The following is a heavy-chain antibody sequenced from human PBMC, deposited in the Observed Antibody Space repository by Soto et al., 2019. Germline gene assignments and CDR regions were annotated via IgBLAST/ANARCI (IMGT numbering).Heavy chain of an antibody. CDR1: GFSLSTSGVG. Sequence: SGPTLLNPTHTLTLTCTFSGFSLSTSGVGVGWIRQPPGEALEGLALIYWNGDKRYSPSLKSRLTITKETSKNQVVLTMTNMDPVDTASYYCANRFPGVVRGVINWFDPWGQGTLVTVSS. V-gene: IGHV2-5*01. CDR3: ANRFPGVVRGVINWFDP. D-gene: IGHD3-10*01. J-gene: IGHJ5*02. CDR2: IYWNGDK.